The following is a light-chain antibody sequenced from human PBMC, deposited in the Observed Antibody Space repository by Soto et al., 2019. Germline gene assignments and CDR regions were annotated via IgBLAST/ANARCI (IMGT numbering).Light chain of an antibody. CDR3: GLYVGATTYV. CDR2: DGQ. J-gene: IGLJ1*01. Sequence: QSALAQPASVSGSPGQSITISCTGASGYVGTYSLVSWYQQHPGKAPKVVIYDGQNRPSGVPDRFSGSTSVNTASLTISGLQTDDEADYYCGLYVGATTYVFGTGTKVTVL. CDR1: SGYVGTYSL. V-gene: IGLV2-23*01.